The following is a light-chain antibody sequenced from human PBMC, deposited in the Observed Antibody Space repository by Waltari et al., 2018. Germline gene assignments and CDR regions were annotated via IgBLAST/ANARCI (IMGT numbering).Light chain of an antibody. J-gene: IGKJ1*01. CDR1: QTFASYY. Sequence: IVLTQSPGTLSLSPGERVNLSCRASQTFASYYLAWYQQKPGQAPRLLMYAVAHRATGIPDRFSGSGSGTDFTLTINRLEPEDFAVYYCQYYGSSRTFGQGTKVEIK. CDR2: AVA. CDR3: QYYGSSRT. V-gene: IGKV3-20*01.